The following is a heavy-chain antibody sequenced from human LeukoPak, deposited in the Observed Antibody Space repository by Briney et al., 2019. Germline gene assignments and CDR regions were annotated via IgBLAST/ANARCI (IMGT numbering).Heavy chain of an antibody. CDR1: GGSISSGGYY. CDR3: ARLWSYYDSSGYYYEAYWYFDL. J-gene: IGHJ2*01. D-gene: IGHD3-22*01. V-gene: IGHV4-31*03. Sequence: SETLSLTCTVSGGSISSGGYYWSWIRQHPGKGLEWIGYIYYSGSTYYNPSLKSRVTILVDTSKNQFSLKLSSVTAADTAVYYCARLWSYYDSSGYYYEAYWYFDLWGRGTLVTVSS. CDR2: IYYSGST.